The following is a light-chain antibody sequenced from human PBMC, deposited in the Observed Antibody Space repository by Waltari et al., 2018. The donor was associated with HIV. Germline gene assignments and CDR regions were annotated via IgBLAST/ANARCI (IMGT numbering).Light chain of an antibody. J-gene: IGLJ3*02. CDR1: SSDVGSYTL. Sequence: QSALTQPASVSGSPGQSITISCTGSSSDVGSYTLVSWYQQHPGQAPKLMIFEGVNRPSGVANRCSGSKSGNTASLTSSGLQAEDEADYYCCSYAGSSNWVFGGGTKLTVL. CDR2: EGV. V-gene: IGLV2-23*01. CDR3: CSYAGSSNWV.